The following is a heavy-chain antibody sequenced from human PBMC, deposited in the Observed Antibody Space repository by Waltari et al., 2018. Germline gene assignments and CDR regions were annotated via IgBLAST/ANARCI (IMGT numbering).Heavy chain of an antibody. D-gene: IGHD3-3*01. J-gene: IGHJ5*02. CDR2: IYSRGST. Sequence: QVQLQESGPGLVKPSETLSLTCTVSGGSVSSGSYYWSWIRQPPGTGLAWIGYIYSRGSTNYNPSLKSRVTISVDTSKNQFSLKLSSVTAAETAVYYCARDMGAVTIFGVVISAYNWFDPWGQGTLVTASA. CDR3: ARDMGAVTIFGVVISAYNWFDP. V-gene: IGHV4-61*01. CDR1: GGSVSSGSYY.